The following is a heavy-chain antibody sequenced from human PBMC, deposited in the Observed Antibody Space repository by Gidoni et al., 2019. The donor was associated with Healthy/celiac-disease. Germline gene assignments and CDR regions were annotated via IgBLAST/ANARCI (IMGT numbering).Heavy chain of an antibody. D-gene: IGHD4-17*01. CDR2: IYYSGST. V-gene: IGHV4-59*01. CDR1: GGSISSYY. J-gene: IGHJ5*02. CDR3: ARDNDYGDYYTRYNWFDP. Sequence: QVQLQESGPGLVKPSETLSLTCTVSGGSISSYYWSWIRQPPGKGLEWIGYIYYSGSTNYNPSLKSRVTISVDTSKNQFSLKLSSVTAADTAVYYCARDNDYGDYYTRYNWFDPWGQGTLVTVSS.